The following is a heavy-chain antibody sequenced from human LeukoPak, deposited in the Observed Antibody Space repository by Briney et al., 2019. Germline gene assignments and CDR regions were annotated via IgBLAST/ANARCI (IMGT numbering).Heavy chain of an antibody. CDR2: ISSSSSTI. CDR3: ARGAYYYED. Sequence: GGSLRLSCAASGFTFSSHSMNWVRQAPGKGLEWVSYISSSSSTIYYADSVKGRFTVSRDNAKNSLYLQMNSLRAEDTAVYYCARGAYYYEDWGQGTLVTVSS. V-gene: IGHV3-48*01. J-gene: IGHJ4*02. D-gene: IGHD3-22*01. CDR1: GFTFSSHS.